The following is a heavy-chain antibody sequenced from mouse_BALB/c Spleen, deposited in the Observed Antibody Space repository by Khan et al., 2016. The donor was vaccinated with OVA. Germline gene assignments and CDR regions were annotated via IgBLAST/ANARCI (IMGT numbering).Heavy chain of an antibody. CDR2: INPTSGYT. Sequence: VQLQQSGAELAKPGASVKMSCKASGYTFTSYWMHWIKQRPGQGLEWIGYINPTSGYTDYNQKFMDKATLTADKSYSTASMQLSSLTSDDSAVYYCARDRIDYWGQGTALTVSS. CDR1: GYTFTSYW. V-gene: IGHV1-7*01. CDR3: ARDRIDY. J-gene: IGHJ2*01.